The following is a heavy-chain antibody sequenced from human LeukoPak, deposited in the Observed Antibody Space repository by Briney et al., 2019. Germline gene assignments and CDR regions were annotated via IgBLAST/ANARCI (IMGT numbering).Heavy chain of an antibody. D-gene: IGHD4-23*01. CDR2: IIPIFGTA. J-gene: IGHJ4*02. V-gene: IGHV1-69*13. CDR1: GGTFSSYA. Sequence: SVKVSCKASGGTFSSYAISWVRQAPGQGLEWMGGIIPIFGTANYAQKFQGRVTITADESTSTAYMELSSLRSEDTAVYYCARDDYGGRRGDYWGQGTLVTVSS. CDR3: ARDDYGGRRGDY.